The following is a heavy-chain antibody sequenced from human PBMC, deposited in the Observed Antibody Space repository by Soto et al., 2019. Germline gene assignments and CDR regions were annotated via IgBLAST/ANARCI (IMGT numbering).Heavy chain of an antibody. CDR3: ATGKGTMVRGVILYYYYGMDV. D-gene: IGHD3-10*01. CDR1: GYTLTELS. CDR2: FDPEDGET. V-gene: IGHV1-24*01. J-gene: IGHJ6*02. Sequence: ASVKVSCKVSGYTLTELSMHWVRQAPGKWLEWMGGFDPEDGETIYAQKFQGRVTMTEDTSTDTAYMELSSLRSEDTAVYYCATGKGTMVRGVILYYYYGMDVWGQGTTVTVSS.